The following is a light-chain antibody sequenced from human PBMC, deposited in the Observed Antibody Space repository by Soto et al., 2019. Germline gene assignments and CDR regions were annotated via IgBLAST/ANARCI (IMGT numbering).Light chain of an antibody. CDR1: QSVSSSY. Sequence: EIVLTQSPGTLSLSPGERATLSCRASQSVSSSYLAWYQQKPGQAPRLLIYGASTRATGIPDRFSGSGSGTDFPLTISRLEPEDFAVYYCQKYGNARTFGQGTKVEIK. V-gene: IGKV3-20*01. J-gene: IGKJ1*01. CDR3: QKYGNART. CDR2: GAS.